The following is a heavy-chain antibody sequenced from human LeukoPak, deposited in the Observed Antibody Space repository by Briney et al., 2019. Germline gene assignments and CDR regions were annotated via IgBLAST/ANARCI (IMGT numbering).Heavy chain of an antibody. CDR3: AGSERKMHYFDY. CDR2: ISAYNGNT. CDR1: GYTFTSYY. V-gene: IGHV1-18*04. J-gene: IGHJ4*02. D-gene: IGHD1-1*01. Sequence: ASVKVSCKASGYTFTSYYMHWVRQAPGQGLEWMGWISAYNGNTNYAQKLQGRVTMTTDTSTSTAYMELRSLRSDDTAVYYCAGSERKMHYFDYWGQGTLVTVSS.